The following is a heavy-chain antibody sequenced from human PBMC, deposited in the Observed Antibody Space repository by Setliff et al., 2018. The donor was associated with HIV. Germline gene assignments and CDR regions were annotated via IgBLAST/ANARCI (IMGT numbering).Heavy chain of an antibody. CDR3: AKVTSTGRWNSDLDS. Sequence: GGSLRLSCAASGLTLSIYSMSWLRQAPGKGLDWVSAISPTGTGTYYADSVRGRFTISRDNSKNTLDLQMISLRIEDTALYYCAKVTSTGRWNSDLDSWGQGTLVTVSS. CDR1: GLTLSIYS. D-gene: IGHD1-26*01. CDR2: ISPTGTGT. J-gene: IGHJ4*02. V-gene: IGHV3-23*01.